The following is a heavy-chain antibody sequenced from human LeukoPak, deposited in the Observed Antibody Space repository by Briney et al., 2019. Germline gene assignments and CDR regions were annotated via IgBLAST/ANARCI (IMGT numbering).Heavy chain of an antibody. CDR3: AQGRGAFDI. CDR2: ISNDGSNK. D-gene: IGHD3-10*01. CDR1: GFTFSSYG. J-gene: IGHJ3*02. V-gene: IGHV3-30*18. Sequence: PGGSLRLSCVASGFTFSSYGMHWVRQAPGKGLEWVAVISNDGSNKYYADSVKGRFTISRDNSKNTLYLQMNSLRAEDTAVYYCAQGRGAFDIWGQGTMVTVSS.